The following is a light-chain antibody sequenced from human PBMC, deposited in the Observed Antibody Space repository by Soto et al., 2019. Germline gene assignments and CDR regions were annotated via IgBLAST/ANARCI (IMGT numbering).Light chain of an antibody. CDR3: QVYISSPWT. CDR1: QSVSGNF. V-gene: IGKV3-20*01. CDR2: GAS. Sequence: EIVLTQSPGTLSLSPGERATLSCWASQSVSGNFLAWYQVKPGQAPRLVVYGASTRASGFPDRFSGSGSGTDFTLTISRLEPEDFAMYYCQVYISSPWTFGQGTKVEIK. J-gene: IGKJ1*01.